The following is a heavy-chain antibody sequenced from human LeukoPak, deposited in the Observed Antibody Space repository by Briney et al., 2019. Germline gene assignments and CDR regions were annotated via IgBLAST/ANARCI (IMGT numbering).Heavy chain of an antibody. CDR3: ARGTGYYDY. V-gene: IGHV3-53*01. CDR1: GFTFSSNY. CDR2: IYSGGST. J-gene: IGHJ4*02. Sequence: GGSLTLSCAASGFTFSSNYMSWVRQAPGKGLEWVAGIYSGGSTYYADSVKGRFTISRDNSKNTLYLQMNSLRAEDTAVYYCARGTGYYDYWGQGTLVTVSS. D-gene: IGHD3-22*01.